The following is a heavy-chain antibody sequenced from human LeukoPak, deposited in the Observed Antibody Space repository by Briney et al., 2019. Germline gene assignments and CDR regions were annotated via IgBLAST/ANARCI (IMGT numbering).Heavy chain of an antibody. J-gene: IGHJ3*02. CDR3: ARSGYSYEADAFDI. D-gene: IGHD5-18*01. CDR2: IYYSGST. V-gene: IGHV4-59*01. Sequence: SETLSLTCTVSGGSISSYYWSWIRQPPGKGLEWIGYIYYSGSTNYNPSLKSRVTISVDTSKNQFSLNLSSLTAADTAVYYCARSGYSYEADAFDIWGQGTMVTVSS. CDR1: GGSISSYY.